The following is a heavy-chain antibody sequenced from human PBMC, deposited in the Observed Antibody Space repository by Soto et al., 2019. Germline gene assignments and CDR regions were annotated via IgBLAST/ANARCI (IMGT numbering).Heavy chain of an antibody. V-gene: IGHV4-30-4*01. CDR3: ARGRVEVVVFGY. CDR2: IYYSGST. CDR1: GGSISSGDYY. Sequence: SETLSLTCTVSGGSISSGDYYWSWIRQPPGKGLEWIGYIYYSGSTYYNPSLKSRVTISVDTSKNQFSLKLSSVTAADTAVYYCARGRVEVVVFGYWGQGTLVTVSS. D-gene: IGHD3-22*01. J-gene: IGHJ4*02.